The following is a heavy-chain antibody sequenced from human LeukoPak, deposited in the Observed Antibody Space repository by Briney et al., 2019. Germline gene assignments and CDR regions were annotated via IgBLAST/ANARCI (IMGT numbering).Heavy chain of an antibody. CDR2: IYTSGST. J-gene: IGHJ4*02. V-gene: IGHV4-61*02. CDR3: AREGRVAGSYYFDY. CDR1: GGSISSGSYY. D-gene: IGHD6-19*01. Sequence: SETLSLTCTVSGGSISSGSYYWSWIRQPAGKGLEWIGRIYTSGSTNYNPSLKSRVTISVDTSKNQFSLKLSSVTAADTAVYYCAREGRVAGSYYFDYWGQGTLVTVSS.